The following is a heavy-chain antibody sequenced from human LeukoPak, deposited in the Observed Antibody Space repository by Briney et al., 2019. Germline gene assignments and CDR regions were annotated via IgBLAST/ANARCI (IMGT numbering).Heavy chain of an antibody. D-gene: IGHD4/OR15-4a*01. CDR1: GFTFSNYA. CDR3: ARDTLGEGEDANYAVYYFDY. J-gene: IGHJ4*02. V-gene: IGHV3-30*04. Sequence: GGSLRLSCAASGFTFSNYAMHWVRQAPGKGLEWVALIVYDGSDKYYADSVKGRFTISRDNSRNTLYLQMNSLRAEDTAIYYCARDTLGEGEDANYAVYYFDYWGQGTLVTVSS. CDR2: IVYDGSDK.